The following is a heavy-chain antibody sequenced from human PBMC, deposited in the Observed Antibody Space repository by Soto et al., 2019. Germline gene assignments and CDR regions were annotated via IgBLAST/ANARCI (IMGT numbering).Heavy chain of an antibody. CDR2: ISAYTGNT. J-gene: IGHJ4*02. V-gene: IGHV1-18*01. CDR1: GYNFIDYG. Sequence: GASVKVSCRASGYNFIDYGINWVRQAPGQGLEYLGWISAYTGNTNFAQNLQGRVTLTTDSSTNTAYLDLGSLKSDDTAVYYCATTTPLRGAMITNINFDFCGQGTPVTVSS. CDR3: ATTTPLRGAMITNINFDF. D-gene: IGHD3-10*01.